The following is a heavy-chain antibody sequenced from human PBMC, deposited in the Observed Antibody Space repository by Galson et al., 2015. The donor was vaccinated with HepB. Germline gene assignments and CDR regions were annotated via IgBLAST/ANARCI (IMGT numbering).Heavy chain of an antibody. D-gene: IGHD6-13*01. V-gene: IGHV2-5*01. CDR1: GFSLSANEMG. CDR2: IYWNDVQ. J-gene: IGHJ5*02. CDR3: ARKPSSIATSGTFDP. Sequence: PALVKPTQTLTLTCTFSGFSLSANEMGVGWIRQPPGKALEWLALIYWNDVQHYSPSLRSRLTITKDTSRNQVVLTMTNMDPVDTATYYCARKPSSIATSGTFDPWGQGTLVTVSS.